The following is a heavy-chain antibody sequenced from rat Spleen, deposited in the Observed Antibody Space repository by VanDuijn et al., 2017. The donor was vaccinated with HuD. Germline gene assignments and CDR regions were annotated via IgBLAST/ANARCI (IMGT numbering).Heavy chain of an antibody. CDR3: TRGYVMDA. V-gene: IGHV5-29*01. CDR1: GFTFSDFY. CDR2: ISYDGRST. J-gene: IGHJ4*01. Sequence: EVQLVESGGGLVQPGSPLKLSCAASGFTFSDFYMAWVRQAPTKGLEWVATISYDGRSTYYRDSVKGRFTISRDNAKSTLYLQMDSLRSEDTATYYCTRGYVMDAWGQGASVTVSS.